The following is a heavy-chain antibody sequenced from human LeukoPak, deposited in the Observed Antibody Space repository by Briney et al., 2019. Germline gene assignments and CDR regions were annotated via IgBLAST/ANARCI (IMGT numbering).Heavy chain of an antibody. J-gene: IGHJ6*02. D-gene: IGHD3-22*01. V-gene: IGHV1-18*01. Sequence: ASVKVSCKASGYTFTSYGISWVRQAPGQGLEWMGWISAYTGNTNYAQKLQGRVTMTTDTSTSTAYMELRSLRSDDTAVYYCARSADYYDSSGYYYVGPMDVWGQGTTVTVSS. CDR1: GYTFTSYG. CDR2: ISAYTGNT. CDR3: ARSADYYDSSGYYYVGPMDV.